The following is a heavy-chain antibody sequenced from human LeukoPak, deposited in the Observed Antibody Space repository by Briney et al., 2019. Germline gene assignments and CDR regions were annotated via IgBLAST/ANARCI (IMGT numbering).Heavy chain of an antibody. CDR2: ISAYNGNT. D-gene: IGHD5-18*01. J-gene: IGHJ4*02. V-gene: IGHV1-18*01. CDR3: ARDLYSYGLLGY. Sequence: ASVKVSCKASGYTLTSYGISWVRQAPGQGLEWMGWISAYNGNTNYAQKLQGRVTMTTDTSTSTAYMELRSLRSDDTAVYYCARDLYSYGLLGYWGQGTLVTVSS. CDR1: GYTLTSYG.